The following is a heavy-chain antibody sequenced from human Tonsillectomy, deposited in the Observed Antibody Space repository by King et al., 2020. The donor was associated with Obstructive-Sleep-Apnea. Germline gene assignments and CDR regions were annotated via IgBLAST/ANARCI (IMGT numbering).Heavy chain of an antibody. CDR3: ARDDYSLFDY. CDR1: GGSISNSRYY. Sequence: QLQESGPGLVKPSETLSLTCIVSGGSISNSRYYWGWIRQPPGKGLEWIGSIYYSGSTYDNPSLKSRVTISVDTSKNQFSLKLSSVTAADTALYFCARDDYSLFDYWGQGTLGTVSS. CDR2: IYYSGST. D-gene: IGHD4-11*01. V-gene: IGHV4-39*07. J-gene: IGHJ4*02.